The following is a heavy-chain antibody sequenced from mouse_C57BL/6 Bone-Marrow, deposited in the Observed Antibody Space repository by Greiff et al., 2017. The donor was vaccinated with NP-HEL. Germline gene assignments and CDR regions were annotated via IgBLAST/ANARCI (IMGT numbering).Heavy chain of an antibody. Sequence: EVQRVESGAGLVKPGGSLKLSCAASGFTFSSYAMSWVRQTPEKRLEWVAYISSGGDYIYYADTVKGLFTISRDNARNTLYLQMSSLKSEDTAMYYWTRDGYYTWFAYWGQGTLVTVSA. CDR3: TRDGYYTWFAY. V-gene: IGHV5-9-1*02. CDR2: ISSGGDYI. J-gene: IGHJ3*01. CDR1: GFTFSSYA. D-gene: IGHD2-3*01.